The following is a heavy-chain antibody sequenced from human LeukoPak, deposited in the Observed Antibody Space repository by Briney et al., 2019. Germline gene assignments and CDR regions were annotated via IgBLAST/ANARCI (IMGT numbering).Heavy chain of an antibody. D-gene: IGHD3-9*01. CDR1: RFTFDDYT. Sequence: GRSLRLSCAASRFTFDDYTMHWVRQAPGKGLEWVSGISWNSGSIGYADSVKGRFTISRDNAKNSLYLQMNSLRAEDTALYYCAKSRSVLRYFDWLWDYWGQGTLVTVSS. V-gene: IGHV3-9*01. J-gene: IGHJ4*02. CDR2: ISWNSGSI. CDR3: AKSRSVLRYFDWLWDY.